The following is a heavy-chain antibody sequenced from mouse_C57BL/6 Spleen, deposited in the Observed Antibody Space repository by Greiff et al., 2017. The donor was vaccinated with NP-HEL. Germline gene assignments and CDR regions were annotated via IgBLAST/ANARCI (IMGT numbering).Heavy chain of an antibody. J-gene: IGHJ4*01. CDR2: IYPGDGDT. Sequence: VQRVESGPELVKPGASVKISCKASGYAFSSSWMNWVKQRPGKGLEWIGRIYPGDGDTNYNGKFKGKATLTADKSSSTAYMQLSSLTSEDSAVYFCARWGYDYDNYAMDYWGQGTSVTVSS. CDR1: GYAFSSSW. V-gene: IGHV1-82*01. D-gene: IGHD2-4*01. CDR3: ARWGYDYDNYAMDY.